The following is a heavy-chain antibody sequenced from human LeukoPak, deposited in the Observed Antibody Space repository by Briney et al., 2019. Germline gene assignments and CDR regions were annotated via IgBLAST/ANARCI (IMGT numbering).Heavy chain of an antibody. CDR3: ALYNWNSKRDLDY. Sequence: GGSLRLSCTASGFTFSGYEMNWVRQAPGKGPEWISYIRSSATTMYYADSVRGRFTISRDNAKNSLYLQMNSLRAEDTAVYYCALYNWNSKRDLDYWGQGTLVTVSS. J-gene: IGHJ4*02. D-gene: IGHD1-7*01. V-gene: IGHV3-48*03. CDR2: IRSSATTM. CDR1: GFTFSGYE.